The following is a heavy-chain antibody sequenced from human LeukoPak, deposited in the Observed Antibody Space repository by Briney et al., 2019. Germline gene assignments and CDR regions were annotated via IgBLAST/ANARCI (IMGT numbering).Heavy chain of an antibody. CDR2: VGGTDGRT. CDR3: AKDGSYYFDY. Sequence: GGSLRLSCAASGFTFSTYNMNWVRQAPGKGLEWVSAVGGTDGRTYYAAFVKGRFTISRDNSKNTLYLQMNSLRAEDTAIYYCAKDGSYYFDYWGQGTLVTASS. J-gene: IGHJ4*02. V-gene: IGHV3-23*01. CDR1: GFTFSTYN.